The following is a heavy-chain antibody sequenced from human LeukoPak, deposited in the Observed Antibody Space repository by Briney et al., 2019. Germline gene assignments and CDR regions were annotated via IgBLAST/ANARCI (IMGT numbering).Heavy chain of an antibody. CDR3: AKDRSGYCSSTSCYALGDY. D-gene: IGHD2-2*01. Sequence: GRSLRLSCAASGFTFSSYGMHWVRQAPGKGLEWVAVISYDGSNKYYADSVKGRFTISRDNSKNTLYLQMNRLRAEDTAVYCCAKDRSGYCSSTSCYALGDYWGQGTLVTVSS. CDR2: ISYDGSNK. J-gene: IGHJ4*02. CDR1: GFTFSSYG. V-gene: IGHV3-30*18.